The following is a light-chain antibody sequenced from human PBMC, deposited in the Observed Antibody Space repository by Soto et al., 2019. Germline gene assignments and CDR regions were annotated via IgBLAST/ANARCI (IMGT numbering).Light chain of an antibody. Sequence: DIQITQSPSTLSASVGDIVTITCRASQTIDSWVAWFQQKPGKAPKLLIYKTSSLESGVPSRFIGSRSGTEYTLTLSGLQPDDFAYYYCQQYNTYFSLTFGGGTKVDIK. V-gene: IGKV1-5*03. CDR2: KTS. J-gene: IGKJ4*01. CDR1: QTIDSW. CDR3: QQYNTYFSLT.